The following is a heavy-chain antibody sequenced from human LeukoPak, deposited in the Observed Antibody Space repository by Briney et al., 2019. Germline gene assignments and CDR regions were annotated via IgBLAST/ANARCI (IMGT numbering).Heavy chain of an antibody. D-gene: IGHD5-18*01. CDR1: GFTVSSDY. CDR3: ARYHTALNY. V-gene: IGHV3-53*01. J-gene: IGHJ4*02. Sequence: GGSLRLSCAASGFTVSSDYMTWVRQAQGKGLEWVSVIYSGGSTYYADSVKGRFTISRDNSKNTVYLQLNNLRVEDTAVYYCARYHTALNYWGQGNPGHRLL. CDR2: IYSGGST.